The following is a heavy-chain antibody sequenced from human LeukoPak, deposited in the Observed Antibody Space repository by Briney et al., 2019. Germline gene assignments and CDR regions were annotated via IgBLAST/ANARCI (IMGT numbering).Heavy chain of an antibody. V-gene: IGHV1-46*01. CDR1: GYTFTSYY. D-gene: IGHD6-13*01. CDR3: ARGGIAAANFDY. Sequence: ASVTVSCKASGYTFTSYYMHWVRQAPGQGLGWMGIINPSGGSTSYAQKFQGRVTITADESTSTAYMELSSLRSEDTAVYYCARGGIAAANFDYWGQGTLVTVSS. J-gene: IGHJ4*02. CDR2: INPSGGST.